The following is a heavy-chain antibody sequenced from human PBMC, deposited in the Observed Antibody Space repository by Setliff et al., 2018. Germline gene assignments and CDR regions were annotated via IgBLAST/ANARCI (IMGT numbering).Heavy chain of an antibody. CDR2: ISPSSIYI. CDR3: ARSPANGGHDAFDI. CDR1: GFTFSNYD. D-gene: IGHD6-25*01. J-gene: IGHJ3*02. V-gene: IGHV3-21*01. Sequence: GGSLRLSCAASGFTFSNYDMNWVRQAPGKGLEWVSSISPSSIYIYYAEWEKGRFTISRDNAQNSLYLQMNSLGADDTAVYYCARSPANGGHDAFDIWGQGTMVTVSS.